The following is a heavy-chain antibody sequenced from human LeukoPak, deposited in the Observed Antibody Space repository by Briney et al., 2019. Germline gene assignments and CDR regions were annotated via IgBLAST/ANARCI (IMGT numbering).Heavy chain of an antibody. CDR2: INRDGTTK. Sequence: GGSLRLSCAASGFTFSSYWMTWVRQAPGKGLEWVANINRDGTTKNYVDSVQGRFTISRDNAQSSLYLRMSSLRAEDTAVYFCARDATYSEGATYYDRLDYWGQGAQVTVSS. V-gene: IGHV3-7*04. CDR1: GFTFSSYW. D-gene: IGHD3-22*01. J-gene: IGHJ4*02. CDR3: ARDATYSEGATYYDRLDY.